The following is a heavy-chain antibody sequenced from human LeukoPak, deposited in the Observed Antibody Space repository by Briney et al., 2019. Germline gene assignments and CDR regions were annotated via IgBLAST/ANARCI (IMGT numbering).Heavy chain of an antibody. CDR1: GFTFSTYW. V-gene: IGHV3-74*01. CDR3: ASEARWQRDY. CDR2: INSDGSNT. Sequence: GGSLRLSCAASGFTFSTYWMHWVRQAPGKGLVWVSRINSDGSNTYYADSVKGRFTISRDNAKNTLYLQMNSLRAEDTAVYYCASEARWQRDYWGQGTLVTVSS. J-gene: IGHJ4*02. D-gene: IGHD4-23*01.